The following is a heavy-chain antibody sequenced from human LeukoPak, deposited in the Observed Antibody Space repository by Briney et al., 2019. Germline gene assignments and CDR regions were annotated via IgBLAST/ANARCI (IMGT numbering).Heavy chain of an antibody. J-gene: IGHJ4*02. CDR1: GFTFSSYG. CDR2: IWYDGSNK. Sequence: GRSQRLSCAASGFTFSSYGMHWVRQAPGKGLEWVAVIWYDGSNKYYADSVKGRFTISRDNSKNTLYLQMNSLRAEDTVVYYCAKTAVAGKDGGRRNYFDYWGQGTLVTVSS. D-gene: IGHD6-19*01. V-gene: IGHV3-33*06. CDR3: AKTAVAGKDGGRRNYFDY.